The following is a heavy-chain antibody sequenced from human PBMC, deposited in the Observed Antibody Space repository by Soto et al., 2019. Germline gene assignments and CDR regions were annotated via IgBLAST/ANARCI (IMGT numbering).Heavy chain of an antibody. Sequence: PSETLSLTCTVSGGSISGYYWSWIRQPPGKGLEWIGYMYYSGSTNYNPSLKSRVTISVDTSKNQFSLRLSSVTAADTAVYYCARHHMVRGVIPGSIDYWGQGTLVTVSS. J-gene: IGHJ4*02. CDR3: ARHHMVRGVIPGSIDY. V-gene: IGHV4-59*08. CDR2: MYYSGST. D-gene: IGHD3-10*01. CDR1: GGSISGYY.